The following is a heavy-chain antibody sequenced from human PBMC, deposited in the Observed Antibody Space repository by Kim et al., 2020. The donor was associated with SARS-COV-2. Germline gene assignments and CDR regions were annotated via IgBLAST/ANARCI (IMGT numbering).Heavy chain of an antibody. V-gene: IGHV3-30*02. J-gene: IGHJ5*02. Sequence: DSVKGRFTISRDNSKNTLYLQMNSLRAEDTAVYYCAKDWVGATASNWFDPWGQGTLVTVSS. D-gene: IGHD1-26*01. CDR3: AKDWVGATASNWFDP.